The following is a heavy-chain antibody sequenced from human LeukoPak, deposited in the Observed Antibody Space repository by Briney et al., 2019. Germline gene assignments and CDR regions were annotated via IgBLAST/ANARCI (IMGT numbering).Heavy chain of an antibody. CDR3: ARGRDDYFLNY. V-gene: IGHV3-21*01. D-gene: IGHD2/OR15-2a*01. CDR2: ISTSTSSI. Sequence: PGGSLRLSCAASGFTFNSYAMSWVRQAPGKGLEWVPSISTSTSSIYYADSVKGRFTISRDNAKNSLSLQMNGLRVEDTAVYYCARGRDDYFLNYWGQGTLVTVSS. CDR1: GFTFNSYA. J-gene: IGHJ4*02.